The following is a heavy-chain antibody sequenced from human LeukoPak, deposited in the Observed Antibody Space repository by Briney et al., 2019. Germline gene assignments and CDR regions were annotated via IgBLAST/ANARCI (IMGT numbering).Heavy chain of an antibody. CDR3: AKNRLNWDWGNWFDP. D-gene: IGHD3-16*01. V-gene: IGHV3-23*01. J-gene: IGHJ5*02. CDR1: GFTFSSYA. Sequence: PGGSLRLSCAASGFTFSSYAMSWVRQAPGKGLEWVSAISGSGGSTYYADSVKGRFTTSRDNSKNTLYLQMNSLRAEDTAVYYCAKNRLNWDWGNWFDPWGQGTLVTVSS. CDR2: ISGSGGST.